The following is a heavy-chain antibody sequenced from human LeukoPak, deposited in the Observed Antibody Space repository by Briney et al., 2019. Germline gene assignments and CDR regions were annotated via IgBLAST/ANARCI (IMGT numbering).Heavy chain of an antibody. CDR2: IIPIFGTS. D-gene: IGHD3-16*02. CDR1: GGTFRSYA. CDR3: ARGLSRGWGSYRYTGLDY. J-gene: IGHJ4*02. Sequence: EASVKVSCKASGGTFRSYAISWVRQAPGQGLEWMGGIIPIFGTSNYAQKFQARVTITADESTSTVYMELSSLRSEGTAVYYCARGLSRGWGSYRYTGLDYWGQGTLVTVSS. V-gene: IGHV1-69*13.